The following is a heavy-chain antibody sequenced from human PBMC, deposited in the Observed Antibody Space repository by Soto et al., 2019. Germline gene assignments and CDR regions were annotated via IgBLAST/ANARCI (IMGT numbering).Heavy chain of an antibody. CDR3: ARDSGYGDPFDY. J-gene: IGHJ4*02. CDR2: IYYSGST. Sequence: KPSETLSLTCTVSGGSISGYYWSWIRQPPGKGLEWIGYIYYSGSTNYSPSLKSRVTISVDTSKNQFSLRLSSVTAADTAVYYCARDSGYGDPFDYWGQGTLVTVSS. D-gene: IGHD4-17*01. CDR1: GGSISGYY. V-gene: IGHV4-59*01.